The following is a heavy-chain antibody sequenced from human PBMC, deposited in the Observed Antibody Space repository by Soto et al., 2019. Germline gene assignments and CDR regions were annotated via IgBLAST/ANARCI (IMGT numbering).Heavy chain of an antibody. V-gene: IGHV4-34*01. J-gene: IGHJ4*02. CDR1: GGSFSGYY. Sequence: QVQLQQWGAGLLKPSETLSLTCAVYGGSFSGYYWSWIRQPPGKGLEWIGEINHSGSTNYNPSLKSRVTISVDTSKNQFSLQLSSVTAADTAVYYCARDPVGVGATSGFDYWGQGTLVTVSS. CDR3: ARDPVGVGATSGFDY. D-gene: IGHD1-26*01. CDR2: INHSGST.